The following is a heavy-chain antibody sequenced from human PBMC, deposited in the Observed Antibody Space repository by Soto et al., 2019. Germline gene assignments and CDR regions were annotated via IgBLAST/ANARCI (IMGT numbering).Heavy chain of an antibody. V-gene: IGHV3-23*01. D-gene: IGHD1-26*01. CDR1: GFTFSSYA. J-gene: IGHJ6*02. CDR3: AKVPGGEANYYYGMDV. CDR2: ISGSGDYT. Sequence: GGSLRLSCAASGFTFSSYAMTWVRQAPGKGLEWVSSISGSGDYTYYADSVKGRFTISRDNSKNTLYLQMNSLRAEDTAVYYCAKVPGGEANYYYGMDVWGQGTTVTVSS.